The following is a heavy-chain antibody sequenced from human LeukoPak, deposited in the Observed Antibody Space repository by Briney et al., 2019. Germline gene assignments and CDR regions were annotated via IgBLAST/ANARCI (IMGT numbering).Heavy chain of an antibody. CDR3: ARGRLDIVATGMRIYYYMDV. V-gene: IGHV4-34*01. D-gene: IGHD5-12*01. Sequence: SETLSLTCTVSGGSISNYYWSWIRQPPGKGLEWIGEINHSGSTNYNPSLKSRVTISVDTSKNQFSLKLSSVTAADTAVYYCARGRLDIVATGMRIYYYMDVWGKGTTVTISS. CDR2: INHSGST. J-gene: IGHJ6*03. CDR1: GGSISNYY.